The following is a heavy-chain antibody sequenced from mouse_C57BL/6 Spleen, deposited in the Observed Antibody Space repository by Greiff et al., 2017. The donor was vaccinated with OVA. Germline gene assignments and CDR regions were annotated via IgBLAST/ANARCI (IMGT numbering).Heavy chain of an antibody. CDR3: ARGPYFDV. J-gene: IGHJ1*03. CDR1: GYTFTDYN. Sequence: VQLKQSGPELVKPGASVKIPCKASGYTFTDYNMDWVKQSHGKSLEWIGDINPNNGGTIYNQKFKGKATLTVDKSSSTAYMELRSLTSEDTAVYYCARGPYFDVWGTGTTVTVSS. CDR2: INPNNGGT. V-gene: IGHV1-18*01.